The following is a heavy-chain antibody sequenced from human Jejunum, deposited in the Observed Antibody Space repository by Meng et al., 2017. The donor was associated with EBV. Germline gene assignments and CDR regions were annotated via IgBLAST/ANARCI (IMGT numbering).Heavy chain of an antibody. J-gene: IGHJ4*02. CDR1: GGSISSSTYC. CDR2: ICYSERT. Sequence: QLQLQGSGPGLVKPAETLSLTCTVSGGSISSSTYCWGWIRQPPGKRLEWIGSICYSERTYYNPSLKSRVTISEDTSKNQFSLKLSSVTAADTAVYYCATGTPSERSGRFHYWGQGTLVTVSS. V-gene: IGHV4-39*07. CDR3: ATGTPSERSGRFHY. D-gene: IGHD3-3*01.